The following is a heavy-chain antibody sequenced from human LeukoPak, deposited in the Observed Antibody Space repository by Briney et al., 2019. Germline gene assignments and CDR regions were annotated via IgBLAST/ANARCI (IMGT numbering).Heavy chain of an antibody. V-gene: IGHV4-34*01. D-gene: IGHD2-8*01. CDR3: ARLNVMVLMVYAIGVSWFDP. CDR1: GGSFSGYY. Sequence: SETLSLTCAVYGGSFSGYYWSWIRQPPGKGLEWIGEINHSGSTNYNASLKSRVTISVDTSKNQFSLKLSSGTAADTAVYYCARLNVMVLMVYAIGVSWFDPWGQGPLVTVSS. J-gene: IGHJ5*02. CDR2: INHSGST.